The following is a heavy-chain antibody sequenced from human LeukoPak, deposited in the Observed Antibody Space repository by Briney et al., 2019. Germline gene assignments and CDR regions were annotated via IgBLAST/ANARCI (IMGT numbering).Heavy chain of an antibody. CDR3: ASQSYARFDP. Sequence: GGSLRLSCAASGFTFSTKWMSWVRQAPGKGLEWVGNIQPDGYEQYPVDSLKGRFTISRDNARNSLFLQTNSLRVEDTAVYYCASQSYARFDPWGQGTLVTVSS. D-gene: IGHD3-16*01. V-gene: IGHV3-7*01. CDR1: GFTFSTKW. J-gene: IGHJ5*02. CDR2: IQPDGYEQ.